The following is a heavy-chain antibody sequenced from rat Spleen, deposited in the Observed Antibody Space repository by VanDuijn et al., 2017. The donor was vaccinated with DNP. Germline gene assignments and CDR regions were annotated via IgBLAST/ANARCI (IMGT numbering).Heavy chain of an antibody. J-gene: IGHJ2*01. Sequence: EVQLVESGGGLVQPGGSLKLSCAASGFTFSDYYMAWVRQAPTKGLEWVAYIRYDGGSTYYGDSVKGRFTISRDNAKSILYLQMNSLRSDDMATYYCARHVLPLRVWDYWGQGVMVTVSS. CDR2: IRYDGGST. CDR1: GFTFSDYY. CDR3: ARHVLPLRVWDY. D-gene: IGHD4-1*01. V-gene: IGHV5-22*01.